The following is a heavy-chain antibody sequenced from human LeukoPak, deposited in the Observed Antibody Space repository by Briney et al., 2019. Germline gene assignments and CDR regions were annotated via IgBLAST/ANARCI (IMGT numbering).Heavy chain of an antibody. CDR1: GLTFRSYA. CDR3: AKGRGYNYPFRYFDY. D-gene: IGHD5-24*01. J-gene: IGHJ4*02. Sequence: PGGSLRLSCAASGLTFRSYAMTWVRQAPGKGLEWVSTISGSGDTTYFADSVKGRFTISRDNSKNRLYLQMNSLRDEDTAVYYCAKGRGYNYPFRYFDYWGQGTLITVSS. V-gene: IGHV3-23*01. CDR2: ISGSGDTT.